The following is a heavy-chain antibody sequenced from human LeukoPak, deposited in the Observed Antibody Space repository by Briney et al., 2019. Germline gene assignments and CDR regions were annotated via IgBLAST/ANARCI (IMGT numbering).Heavy chain of an antibody. Sequence: GGSLRLSCAVSGFTVSSKYMSWVRQAPGKGLEWVSAISGSGGSTYYADSVKGRFTISRDNSKNTLYLQMNSLRAEDTAVYYCAKSIAVAGAYYFDYWGQGTLVTVSS. CDR1: GFTVSSKY. V-gene: IGHV3-23*01. D-gene: IGHD6-19*01. J-gene: IGHJ4*02. CDR2: ISGSGGST. CDR3: AKSIAVAGAYYFDY.